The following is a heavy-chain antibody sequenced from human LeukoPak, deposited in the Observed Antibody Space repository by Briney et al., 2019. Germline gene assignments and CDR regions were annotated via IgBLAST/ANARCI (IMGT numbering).Heavy chain of an antibody. J-gene: IGHJ4*02. CDR3: AREGSIAAAGILFDY. Sequence: GRSLRLSCAASGFTFSSYSMNWVRQAPGKGLEWVSYISSSSSTIYYADSVKGRFTISRDNAKNSLYLQMNSLRAEDTAVYYCAREGSIAAAGILFDYWGQGTLVTVSS. D-gene: IGHD6-13*01. V-gene: IGHV3-48*04. CDR2: ISSSSSTI. CDR1: GFTFSSYS.